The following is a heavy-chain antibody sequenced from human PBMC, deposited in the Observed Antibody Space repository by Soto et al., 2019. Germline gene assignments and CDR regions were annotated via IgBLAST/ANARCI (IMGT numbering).Heavy chain of an antibody. J-gene: IGHJ4*02. CDR2: ITGRGATT. D-gene: IGHD2-2*01. CDR1: GFSFSDYV. CDR3: TTRDKHVTYARNYRDY. Sequence: GGSLRLSCGASGFSFSDYVMHWVRQAPGEGLRWVASITGRGATTDYADSVRGRFTISRDNSKNTLFLQMNSLRAEDTALYYCTTRDKHVTYARNYRDYWCQATL. V-gene: IGHV3-23*01.